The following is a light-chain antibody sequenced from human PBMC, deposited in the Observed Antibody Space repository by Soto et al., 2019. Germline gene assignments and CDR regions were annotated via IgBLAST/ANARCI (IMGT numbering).Light chain of an antibody. CDR1: QSISSY. Sequence: DIQMTQSPSSLSASVGDRVTITCRASQSISSYLNWYQQKPGKAPKLLIYAASSLQSGVPSRFSGSGSGTHSTLTISSLQPEDFATYYCQQSYSTPGYTFGQGTKLEIK. CDR3: QQSYSTPGYT. CDR2: AAS. V-gene: IGKV1-39*01. J-gene: IGKJ2*01.